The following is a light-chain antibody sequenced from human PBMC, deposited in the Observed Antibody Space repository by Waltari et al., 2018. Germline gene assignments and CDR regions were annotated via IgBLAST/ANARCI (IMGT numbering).Light chain of an antibody. J-gene: IGKJ4*01. CDR2: GIS. CDR1: QSISSSY. Sequence: ETVLTQSPATLSVSPGERATLSCRASQSISSSYFAWYQHTPGQAPSLLISGISTMATVIPARFSGSGSGTEFTLTISSLQAEDFAVDYCQQYDNWPLTFGGGTKVEIK. V-gene: IGKV3-15*01. CDR3: QQYDNWPLT.